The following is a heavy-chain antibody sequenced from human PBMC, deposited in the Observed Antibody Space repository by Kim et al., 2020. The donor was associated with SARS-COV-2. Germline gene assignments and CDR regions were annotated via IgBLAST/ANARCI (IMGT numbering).Heavy chain of an antibody. J-gene: IGHJ6*02. Sequence: ASVKVSCKVSGYTLTELSMHWVRQAPGKGLEWMGGFDPEDGETIYAQKFQGRVTMTEDTSTDTAYMELSSLRSEDTAVYYCATWDIVVVPAAIRYYYYGMDVWGQGTTVTVSS. V-gene: IGHV1-24*01. CDR3: ATWDIVVVPAAIRYYYYGMDV. D-gene: IGHD2-2*01. CDR2: FDPEDGET. CDR1: GYTLTELS.